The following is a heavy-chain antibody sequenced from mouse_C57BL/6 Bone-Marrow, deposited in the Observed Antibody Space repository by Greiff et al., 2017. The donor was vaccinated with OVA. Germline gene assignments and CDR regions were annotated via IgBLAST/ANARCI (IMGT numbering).Heavy chain of an antibody. CDR3: ARRSYYGSYAMDY. V-gene: IGHV1-7*01. J-gene: IGHJ4*01. CDR2: INPSSGYT. Sequence: QVQLQQPGAELVKPGASVKLSCKASGYTFTSYWMHWVKQRPGQGLEWIGYINPSSGYTKYNQKFKDKATLTADKSSSTAYRQLSSLTYEDSAVYYCARRSYYGSYAMDYWGQGTSVTVSS. D-gene: IGHD1-1*01. CDR1: GYTFTSYW.